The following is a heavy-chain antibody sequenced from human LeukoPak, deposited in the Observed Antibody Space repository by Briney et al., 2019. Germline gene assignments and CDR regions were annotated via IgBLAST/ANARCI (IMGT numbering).Heavy chain of an antibody. Sequence: SETLSLTCTVSGYSISSGYYWGWIRQPPGKGLEWIGSIYHSGSTYYNPSLKSRVTISVDTSKNQFSLKLSSVTAADTAVYYCARMARITMIVVVITKYYYYMDVWGKGTTVTVSS. CDR2: IYHSGST. V-gene: IGHV4-38-2*02. CDR1: GYSISSGYY. D-gene: IGHD3-22*01. J-gene: IGHJ6*03. CDR3: ARMARITMIVVVITKYYYYMDV.